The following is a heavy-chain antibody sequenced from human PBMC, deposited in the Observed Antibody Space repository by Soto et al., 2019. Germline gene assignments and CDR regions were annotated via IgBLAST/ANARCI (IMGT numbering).Heavy chain of an antibody. J-gene: IGHJ4*02. CDR1: GFTFSSYA. CDR2: ISGSGGTT. Sequence: GGSLRLSCAASGFTFSSYAMTWVRQAPGKGLEWVSVISGSGGTTYYADSVKGRFTISRDNSKNTLYLQMNSLRTEDTALYYCAGGVDYCSGGSCPPTDYWGQGTLVTVSS. V-gene: IGHV3-23*01. D-gene: IGHD2-15*01. CDR3: AGGVDYCSGGSCPPTDY.